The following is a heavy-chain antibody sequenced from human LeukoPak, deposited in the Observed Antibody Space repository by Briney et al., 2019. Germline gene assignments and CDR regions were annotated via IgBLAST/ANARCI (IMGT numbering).Heavy chain of an antibody. D-gene: IGHD2-2*01. Sequence: PSETLSLTCTVSGGSISSSSYYWGWIRQPPGKGLEWIGSIYYSGSTYYNPSLKSRVTISVDTSKNQFSLKLSSVTAADTAVYYCASYCSSTSCYDFLWFDPWGQGTLATVSS. J-gene: IGHJ5*02. CDR2: IYYSGST. V-gene: IGHV4-39*01. CDR1: GGSISSSSYY. CDR3: ASYCSSTSCYDFLWFDP.